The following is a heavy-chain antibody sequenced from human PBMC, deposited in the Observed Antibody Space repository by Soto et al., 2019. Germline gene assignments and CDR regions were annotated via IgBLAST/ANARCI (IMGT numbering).Heavy chain of an antibody. V-gene: IGHV1-69*01. CDR1: RGTFSSYA. D-gene: IGHD6-6*01. CDR3: ARGTAARPVRGAGYYYYYGMDV. Sequence: QVQLVQSGAEVKKPGSSVKVSCKASRGTFSSYAISWVRQAPGQGLEWMGGIIPIFGTANYAQKFQGRVTITADESTRTAYMELSSLRSEDTAVYYCARGTAARPVRGAGYYYYYGMDVWGQGTTVTVSS. CDR2: IIPIFGTA. J-gene: IGHJ6*02.